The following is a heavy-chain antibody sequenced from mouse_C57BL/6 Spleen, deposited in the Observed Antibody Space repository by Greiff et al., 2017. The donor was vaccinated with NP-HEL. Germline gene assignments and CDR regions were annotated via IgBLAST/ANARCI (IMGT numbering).Heavy chain of an antibody. Sequence: VQLQQPGAELVKPGASVKMSCKASGYTFTSYWITWVKQRPGQGLEWIGDIYPGSGSTNYNEKFKSKATLTVDTSSSTAYMQLSSLTSEDSAVYYCARYTMVTTGFAYWGQGTLVTVSA. D-gene: IGHD2-2*01. CDR3: ARYTMVTTGFAY. J-gene: IGHJ3*01. CDR1: GYTFTSYW. CDR2: IYPGSGST. V-gene: IGHV1-55*01.